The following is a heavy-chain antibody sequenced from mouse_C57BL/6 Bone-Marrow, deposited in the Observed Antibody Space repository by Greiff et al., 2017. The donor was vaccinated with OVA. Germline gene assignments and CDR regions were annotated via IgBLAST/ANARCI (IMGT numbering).Heavy chain of an antibody. J-gene: IGHJ2*01. Sequence: QVQLKQSGPELVKPGASVKISCKASGYAFSSSWMNWVKQRPGKGLEWIGRIYPGDGDTNYNGKFKGKATLTADKSSSTAYMQLSSLTSEDSAVYFCARGGGLRRGYWGQGTTLTVSS. CDR1: GYAFSSSW. V-gene: IGHV1-82*01. CDR2: IYPGDGDT. D-gene: IGHD2-4*01. CDR3: ARGGGLRRGY.